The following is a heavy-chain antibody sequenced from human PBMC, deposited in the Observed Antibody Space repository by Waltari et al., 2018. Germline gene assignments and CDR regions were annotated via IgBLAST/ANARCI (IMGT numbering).Heavy chain of an antibody. CDR1: GLTFSHHA. D-gene: IGHD1-1*01. Sequence: LVESGGGFVRPGGSLRLSCAVSGLTFSHHAMNWVRQAPGKGLEWISYVNGNNSTTYYADSVRGRFIISRDNAKSLLYLQMNNLRTEDTAVYYCVRWKGPWGQGTLVTVSS. V-gene: IGHV3-48*04. CDR3: VRWKGP. J-gene: IGHJ3*01. CDR2: VNGNNSTT.